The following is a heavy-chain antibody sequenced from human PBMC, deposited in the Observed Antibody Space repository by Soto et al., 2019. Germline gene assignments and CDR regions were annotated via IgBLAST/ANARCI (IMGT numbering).Heavy chain of an antibody. D-gene: IGHD3-16*02. CDR3: ARIPVTDYAWGSYRYTGGGYYYYGMDV. CDR2: IDWDDDK. Sequence: GXGPTLVSRTQTLTLTCTFSGFSLSTSVMCVSWIRQPPGKSLEWLALIDWDDDKYYSTSLKTRLTISKDTSKNQVVLTMTNMDPVDTAKYYCARIPVTDYAWGSYRYTGGGYYYYGMDVWGQGTTVTVYS. V-gene: IGHV2-70*01. J-gene: IGHJ6*02. CDR1: GFSLSTSVMC.